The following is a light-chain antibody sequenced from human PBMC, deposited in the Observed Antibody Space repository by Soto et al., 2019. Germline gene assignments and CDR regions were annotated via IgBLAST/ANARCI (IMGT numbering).Light chain of an antibody. J-gene: IGLJ1*01. CDR3: CSYAGSYTSYV. Sequence: QSVLTQPRSVSGSPGQSVTISCTGTSSDVGGYNYVSWYQQHPGKAPKLMIYDVSKRPSGVPDRFSGSKSGNTASLTISGLQAEDEADYYCCSYAGSYTSYVFGTGTKLTVI. CDR1: SSDVGGYNY. CDR2: DVS. V-gene: IGLV2-11*01.